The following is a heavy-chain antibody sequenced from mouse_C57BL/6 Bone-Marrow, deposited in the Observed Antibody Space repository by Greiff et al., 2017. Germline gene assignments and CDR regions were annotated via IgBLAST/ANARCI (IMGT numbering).Heavy chain of an antibody. J-gene: IGHJ2*01. Sequence: QVHVKQPGAELVKPGASVKLSCKASGYTFTSYWMQWVKQRPGQGLAWIGEIDPSDSYTNYNQKFKGKATLTVDTSSSTAYMQLSSLTSEDSAVYYCARSPFITTVPYFDYWGQGTTLTVSS. CDR1: GYTFTSYW. CDR3: ARSPFITTVPYFDY. CDR2: IDPSDSYT. V-gene: IGHV1-50*01. D-gene: IGHD1-1*01.